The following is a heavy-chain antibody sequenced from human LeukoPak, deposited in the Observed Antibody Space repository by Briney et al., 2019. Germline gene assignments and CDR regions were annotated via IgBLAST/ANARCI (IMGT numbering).Heavy chain of an antibody. D-gene: IGHD3-3*01. CDR3: ARWGGIGFWSGYYRSYYYMDV. CDR1: GYTFTSYD. J-gene: IGHJ6*03. V-gene: IGHV1-8*01. CDR2: MNPNSGNT. Sequence: ASVKVSCKASGYTFTSYDINWVRQATGQGLEWMGWMNPNSGNTGYAQKFQGRVTMTRNTSISTAYMELSSLRSEDTAVYYCARWGGIGFWSGYYRSYYYMDVWGKGTTVTVSS.